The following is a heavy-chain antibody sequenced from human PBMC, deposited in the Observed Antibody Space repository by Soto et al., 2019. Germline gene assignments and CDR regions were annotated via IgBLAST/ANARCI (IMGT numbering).Heavy chain of an antibody. D-gene: IGHD2-2*01. CDR1: GFTSSAYD. CDR2: IGAADDP. Sequence: EAQLVESGGGVVQPGGSLRLSCAASGFTSSAYDMHWVRQETGKGLEWVSAIGAADDPYYLGSGKGRVTNSTENARNSFYLQMNNLRAGNTAVYSCARVYSDRLPRRADYYFAMDVWGQGTTVTVSS. CDR3: ARVYSDRLPRRADYYFAMDV. J-gene: IGHJ6*02. V-gene: IGHV3-13*05.